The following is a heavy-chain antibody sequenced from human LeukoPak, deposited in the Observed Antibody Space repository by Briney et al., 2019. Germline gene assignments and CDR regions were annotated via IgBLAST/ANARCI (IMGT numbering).Heavy chain of an antibody. CDR1: GGSFSGYY. CDR3: ARGGLPVATTGTTYFKFDY. Sequence: SETLSLTCAVYGGSFSGYYWSWIRQPPGKGLEWIGEINHSGSTNYNPSLKSRVTISVDTSKNQFSLKLSSVTAADTAVCYCARGGLPVATTGTTYFKFDYWGQGTLVTVSS. V-gene: IGHV4-34*01. CDR2: INHSGST. J-gene: IGHJ4*02. D-gene: IGHD1-7*01.